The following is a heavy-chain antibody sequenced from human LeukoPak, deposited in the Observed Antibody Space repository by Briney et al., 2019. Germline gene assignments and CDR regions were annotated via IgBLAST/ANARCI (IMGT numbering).Heavy chain of an antibody. CDR1: GYTFTIYD. D-gene: IGHD3-3*01. Sequence: ASVKVSCKASGYTFTIYDINWVRQAPGQGLEWVGWMNPNNGGTVYAQKFQGRVTMTRDTSTGTLYMELNSLKSEDTAVYYCARGAIFGVTPRGYGMDVWGQGTTVTVSS. J-gene: IGHJ6*02. CDR3: ARGAIFGVTPRGYGMDV. V-gene: IGHV1-8*01. CDR2: MNPNNGGT.